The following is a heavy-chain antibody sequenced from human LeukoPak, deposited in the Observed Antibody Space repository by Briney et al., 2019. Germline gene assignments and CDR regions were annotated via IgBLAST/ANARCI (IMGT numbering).Heavy chain of an antibody. CDR1: GFTFSSYA. CDR2: ISGSGGST. Sequence: PGGSLRLSCVASGFTFSSYAMSWVRQAPGKGLEWVSAISGSGGSTYYADSVKGRFTISRDNSKNTLYLQMNSLRAEDTAVYYCAKDPLARYYGSGNQNWFDPWGQGTLVTVSS. CDR3: AKDPLARYYGSGNQNWFDP. V-gene: IGHV3-23*01. D-gene: IGHD3-10*01. J-gene: IGHJ5*02.